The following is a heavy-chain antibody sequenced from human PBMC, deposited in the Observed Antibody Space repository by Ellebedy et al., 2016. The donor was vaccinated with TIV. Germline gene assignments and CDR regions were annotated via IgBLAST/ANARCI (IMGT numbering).Heavy chain of an antibody. CDR3: ARDLDKSSGWYGGAAY. J-gene: IGHJ4*02. Sequence: PGGSLRLSCVASGFTFASYAMHWVRQAPGKGLEWVAVISHDGSSQYYADSVKGRFTVSRDNSMTTVYLEMNSLRAEDTALYYCARDLDKSSGWYGGAAYWGQGTQVTVSS. D-gene: IGHD6-19*01. V-gene: IGHV3-30-3*01. CDR2: ISHDGSSQ. CDR1: GFTFASYA.